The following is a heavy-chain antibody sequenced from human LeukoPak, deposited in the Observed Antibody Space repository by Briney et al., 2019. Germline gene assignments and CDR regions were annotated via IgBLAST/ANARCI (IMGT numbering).Heavy chain of an antibody. CDR1: GGTFRSYA. D-gene: IGHD3-22*01. Sequence: GASVKVSCKASGGTFRSYAISWVRQAPGQGLEWMGRIIPIFGIANYAQKFQGRVTITADKSTSTAYMELSSLRSEDTAVYYCARAVYYDSSGPDFQHWGQGTLVTVSS. CDR2: IIPIFGIA. J-gene: IGHJ1*01. CDR3: ARAVYYDSSGPDFQH. V-gene: IGHV1-69*04.